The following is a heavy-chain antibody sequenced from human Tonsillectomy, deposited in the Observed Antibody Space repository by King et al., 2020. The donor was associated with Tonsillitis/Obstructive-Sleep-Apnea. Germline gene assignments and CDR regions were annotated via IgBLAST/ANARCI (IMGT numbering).Heavy chain of an antibody. CDR1: GFTFSTYA. D-gene: IGHD6-6*01. Sequence: VQLVESGGGVVQPGRSLRLSCVASGFTFSTYAMHWVRQAPGKGLEWVAVISYDGTNKYSADSVKGRFTISRDNSKNTLYLQMNSLRVEDTAVYYCAKVVQHLVPDPYYYYYYGMDVWGQGTTVTVSS. J-gene: IGHJ6*02. V-gene: IGHV3-30*18. CDR2: ISYDGTNK. CDR3: AKVVQHLVPDPYYYYYYGMDV.